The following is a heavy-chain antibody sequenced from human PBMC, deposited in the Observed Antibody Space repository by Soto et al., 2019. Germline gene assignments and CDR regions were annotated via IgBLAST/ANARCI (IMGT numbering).Heavy chain of an antibody. CDR1: GFTFSSYP. Sequence: PGGSLRLSCAASGFTFSSYPMSWVRQAPEKGLEWVTAISGSGGSTYYADSVKGRFTISRDNSKNTLYLQMNSLRAEDTAVYYCAKNVWGITIFGGMDVWGQGTTVTVSS. V-gene: IGHV3-23*01. J-gene: IGHJ6*02. D-gene: IGHD3-9*01. CDR2: ISGSGGST. CDR3: AKNVWGITIFGGMDV.